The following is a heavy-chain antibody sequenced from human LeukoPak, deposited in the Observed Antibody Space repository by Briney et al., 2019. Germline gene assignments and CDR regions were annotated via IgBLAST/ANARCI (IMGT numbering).Heavy chain of an antibody. CDR2: NSGSGDST. V-gene: IGHV3-23*01. CDR1: GFTFSSNS. J-gene: IGHJ4*02. CDR3: TKWSGFGDD. D-gene: IGHD3-10*01. Sequence: PGGSLRLSCAASGFTFSSNSMTWVRQTPGKGLEWVSGNSGSGDSTFYADSVKGRFTISRDNSRNTLYLQMSSLRPEDTAVYYCTKWSGFGDDWGQGTLVTVSS.